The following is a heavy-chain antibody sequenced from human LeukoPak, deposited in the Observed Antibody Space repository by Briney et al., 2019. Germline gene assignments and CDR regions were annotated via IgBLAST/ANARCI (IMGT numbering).Heavy chain of an antibody. D-gene: IGHD5-18*01. CDR2: INPNSGGT. CDR3: ARDGGHVDTAMLFPSGWFDP. J-gene: IGHJ5*02. CDR1: GYTFTGYY. Sequence: ASVKVSCKASGYTFTGYYMHWVRQAPGQGLEWMGWINPNSGGTNYAQKFQGRVTMTRDTSISTVYMELSSLRSDDTAVYYCARDGGHVDTAMLFPSGWFDPWGQGTLVTVSS. V-gene: IGHV1-2*02.